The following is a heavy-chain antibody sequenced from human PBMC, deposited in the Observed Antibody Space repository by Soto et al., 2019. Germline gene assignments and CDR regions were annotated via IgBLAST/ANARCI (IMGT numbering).Heavy chain of an antibody. Sequence: GVLRLSCAASGFTFSDYYMSWIRQAPGKGLEWVSYISSSSSYTNYADSVKGRFTISRDNAKNSLYLQMNSLRAEDTAVYYCARGAVGATGHWNRGFDYWGQGTLVTVSS. J-gene: IGHJ4*02. CDR1: GFTFSDYY. CDR2: ISSSSSYT. V-gene: IGHV3-11*06. CDR3: ARGAVGATGHWNRGFDY. D-gene: IGHD1-26*01.